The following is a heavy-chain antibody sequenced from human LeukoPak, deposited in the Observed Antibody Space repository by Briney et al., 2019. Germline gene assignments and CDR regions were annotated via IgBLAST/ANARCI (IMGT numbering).Heavy chain of an antibody. CDR1: GGSISSYY. CDR3: ARETSGYGVAFDI. Sequence: SETLSLTCTVSGGSISSYYWSWIRQPPGKGLEWIGYIYYSGSTNYNPSLKSRVTISVDTSKNQFSLKLSSVTAADTAVYYCARETSGYGVAFDIWGQGTMVTVSS. J-gene: IGHJ3*02. D-gene: IGHD3-22*01. V-gene: IGHV4-59*01. CDR2: IYYSGST.